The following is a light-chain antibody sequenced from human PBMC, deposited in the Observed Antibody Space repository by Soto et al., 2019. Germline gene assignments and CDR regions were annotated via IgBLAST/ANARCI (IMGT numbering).Light chain of an antibody. V-gene: IGKV3-20*01. J-gene: IGKJ5*01. CDR2: GAS. Sequence: VMTQSPATLSVSPGERATLSCTASQSINSNLAWYQQRPGQAPRLLIYGASSRATGIPDRFSGSGSGTDFTLTISSLEPEDFAVYYCQQYGSSPSITFGQGTRLEIK. CDR1: QSINSN. CDR3: QQYGSSPSIT.